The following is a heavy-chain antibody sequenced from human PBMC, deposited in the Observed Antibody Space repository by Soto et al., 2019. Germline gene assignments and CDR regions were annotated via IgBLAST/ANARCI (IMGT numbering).Heavy chain of an antibody. CDR1: GGSISSSSYY. CDR3: ARHSSGWLAYYYYGMDV. D-gene: IGHD6-19*01. V-gene: IGHV4-39*01. Sequence: SETLSLTCTVSGGSISSSSYYWGWIRQPPGKGLEWIGSIYYSGSTYYNPSLKSRVTISVDTSKNQFSLKLSSVTAADTAVYYCARHSSGWLAYYYYGMDVWGQGTTVTVSS. CDR2: IYYSGST. J-gene: IGHJ6*02.